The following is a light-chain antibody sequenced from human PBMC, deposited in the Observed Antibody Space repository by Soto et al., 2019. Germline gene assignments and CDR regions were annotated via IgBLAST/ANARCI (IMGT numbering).Light chain of an antibody. CDR1: QSLLHSDGYIY. CDR3: MQALQTPCP. J-gene: IGKJ1*01. V-gene: IGKV2-28*01. CDR2: LGS. Sequence: DIVMTQSPLSLPVTPGEPASISCRSSQSLLHSDGYIYLDWYLQRPGQSPQLLICLGSNRASGVPARFSGSGSGTHFTLTIIRVEAEDFGVYYCMQALQTPCPFGQGTRVEVK.